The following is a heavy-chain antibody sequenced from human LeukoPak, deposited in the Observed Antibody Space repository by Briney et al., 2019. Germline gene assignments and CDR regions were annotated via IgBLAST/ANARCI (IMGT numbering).Heavy chain of an antibody. CDR3: ARDGCGSGSGYYGMDV. V-gene: IGHV3-11*06. Sequence: GGSLRLSCAASGFTFSDYYMSWIRQAPGKGLEWVSYISSSSSYTNYADSVKGRFTISRDNAKNSLYLQMNSLRAEDTAVYYCARDGCGSGSGYYGMDVWGKGTTVTVSS. D-gene: IGHD3-10*01. CDR1: GFTFSDYY. CDR2: ISSSSSYT. J-gene: IGHJ6*04.